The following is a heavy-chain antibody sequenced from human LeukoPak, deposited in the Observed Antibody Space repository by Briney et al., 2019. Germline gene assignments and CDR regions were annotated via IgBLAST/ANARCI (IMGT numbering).Heavy chain of an antibody. CDR2: ISIYNGDT. CDR1: GYTFSTFG. CDR3: ARDFNPLTSFDY. D-gene: IGHD3-9*01. V-gene: IGHV1-18*01. J-gene: IGHJ4*02. Sequence: ASVKVSCKASGYTFSTFGITWVRQAPGQGLEWMGWISIYNGDTHFAQKLQGRATMTTDTSTSTAYMELRSLRPDDTAVYYCARDFNPLTSFDYWGQGTLVTVSS.